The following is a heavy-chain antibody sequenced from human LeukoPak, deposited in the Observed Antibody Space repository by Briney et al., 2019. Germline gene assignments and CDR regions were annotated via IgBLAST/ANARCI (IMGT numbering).Heavy chain of an antibody. J-gene: IGHJ6*03. CDR2: INHSGST. Sequence: SETLSLTCAVYGGSFSGYYWSWLRQPPGKGLEWIGEINHSGSTNYNPSLKSRVTISVNTSKNQFSLKLSSVTAADTAVYYCASLEWSSTYYYYMDVWGKGTTVTVSS. CDR1: GGSFSGYY. V-gene: IGHV4-34*01. D-gene: IGHD3-3*01. CDR3: ASLEWSSTYYYYMDV.